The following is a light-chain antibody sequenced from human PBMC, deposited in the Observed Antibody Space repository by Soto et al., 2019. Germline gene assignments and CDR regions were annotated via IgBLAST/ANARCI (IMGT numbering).Light chain of an antibody. V-gene: IGKV2-28*01. J-gene: IGKJ5*01. CDR2: LGS. CDR1: QSLLHSNGYKY. CDR3: MQALQTPT. Sequence: DIVMTQSPLSLPVTPGEPASISCRSSQSLLHSNGYKYLDWYLQKPGQSPQLLIYLGSNRASGVPDRFSGSGSGTDFTLKISGVEAEDVGIYYCMQALQTPTFGQGTRLEIK.